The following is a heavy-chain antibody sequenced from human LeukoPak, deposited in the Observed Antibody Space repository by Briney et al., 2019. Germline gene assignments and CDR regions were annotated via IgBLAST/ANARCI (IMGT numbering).Heavy chain of an antibody. Sequence: GSLRLSCAASGFIVSNNFMSWVRQAPGKGLEWVSAISGSGGSTYYADSVKGRFTISRDNSKNTLYLQMNSLRAEDTAVYYCAREGLDSAFDYWGQGTLVTVSS. CDR1: GFIVSNNF. V-gene: IGHV3-23*01. J-gene: IGHJ4*02. CDR2: ISGSGGST. D-gene: IGHD1-26*01. CDR3: AREGLDSAFDY.